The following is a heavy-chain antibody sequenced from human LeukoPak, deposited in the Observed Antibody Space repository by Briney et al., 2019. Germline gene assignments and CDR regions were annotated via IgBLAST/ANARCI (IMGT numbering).Heavy chain of an antibody. CDR2: ISSSSSTI. D-gene: IGHD2-15*01. Sequence: GSPRLSCVASGFTFSDYYMSWIRQAPGKGLEWVSYISSSSSTIYYADSVKGRFTISRDNAKKSLYVQMNSLRAEDTAVYYCARTGGRNAFDIWGQGTMVTVSS. V-gene: IGHV3-11*04. J-gene: IGHJ3*02. CDR3: ARTGGRNAFDI. CDR1: GFTFSDYY.